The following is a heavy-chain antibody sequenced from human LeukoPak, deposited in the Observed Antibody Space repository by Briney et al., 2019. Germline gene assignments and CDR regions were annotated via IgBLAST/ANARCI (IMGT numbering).Heavy chain of an antibody. D-gene: IGHD1-26*01. CDR3: AKDRSGSGSYYPDY. Sequence: GGSLRLSCAASGFAFNSYAMSWVRQAPGKGLEWVSAISGSGGSTYYADSVKGRFTISRDNSKNTLYLQMDSLRVEDTAIYYCAKDRSGSGSYYPDYWGQGTLVTVSS. V-gene: IGHV3-23*01. J-gene: IGHJ4*02. CDR1: GFAFNSYA. CDR2: ISGSGGST.